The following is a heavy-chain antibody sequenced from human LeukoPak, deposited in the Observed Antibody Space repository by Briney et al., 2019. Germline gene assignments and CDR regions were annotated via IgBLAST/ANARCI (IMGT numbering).Heavy chain of an antibody. Sequence: ASVKVSCKASGYTFTTYYMHWVRQAPGQGLEWMGGIIPIFGTANYAQKFQGRVTITADESTSTAYMELSSLRSEDTAVYYCARTEMATITKFDYWGQGTLVTVSS. D-gene: IGHD5-24*01. CDR3: ARTEMATITKFDY. J-gene: IGHJ4*02. CDR2: IIPIFGTA. V-gene: IGHV1-69*13. CDR1: GYTFTTYY.